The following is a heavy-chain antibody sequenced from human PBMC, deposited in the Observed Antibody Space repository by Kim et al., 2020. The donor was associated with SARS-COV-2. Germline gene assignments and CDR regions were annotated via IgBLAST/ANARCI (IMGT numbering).Heavy chain of an antibody. Sequence: SETLSLTCTVSGGSISSGGYYWSWIRQHPGKGLEWIGYIYYSGSTYYNPSLKSRVTISVDTSKNQFSLKLSSVTAADTAVYYCANLYGSGSYYNVGLSGWFDPWGQGTLVTVSS. J-gene: IGHJ5*02. V-gene: IGHV4-31*03. CDR3: ANLYGSGSYYNVGLSGWFDP. CDR1: GGSISSGGYY. D-gene: IGHD3-10*01. CDR2: IYYSGST.